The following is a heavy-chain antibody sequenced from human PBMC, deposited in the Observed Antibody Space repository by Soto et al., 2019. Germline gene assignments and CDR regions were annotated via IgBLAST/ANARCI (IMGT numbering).Heavy chain of an antibody. CDR3: ARECCDCGYRLIFFFYIGIDG. Sequence: QVQLLQSGAEEKKPGASVKVSCKASGYAFSSYAMHWVRQAPGQRLEWMGWINIGSGNTKYSQNFQDRITISRDTSANTGLMELGSLRSEDTAWYFFARECCDCGYRLIFFFYIGIDGWGQGATVSRSS. CDR1: GYAFSSYA. CDR2: INIGSGNT. J-gene: IGHJ6*02. D-gene: IGHD5-12*01. V-gene: IGHV1-3*05.